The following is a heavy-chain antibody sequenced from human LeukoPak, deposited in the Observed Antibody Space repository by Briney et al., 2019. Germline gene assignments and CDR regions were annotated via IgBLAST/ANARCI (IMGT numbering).Heavy chain of an antibody. J-gene: IGHJ4*02. D-gene: IGHD4-17*01. CDR1: GGSFSGYY. Sequence: SPSEPLSLTCAVCGGSFSGYYWTWLRQPPGKGREWIGETNHSGSANYNPSLKSRVTISLDTSKNQFSLKLSSVSAADTAVYYCARGQGTVTTHWGEGTLVTASS. CDR2: TNHSGSA. V-gene: IGHV4-34*01. CDR3: ARGQGTVTTH.